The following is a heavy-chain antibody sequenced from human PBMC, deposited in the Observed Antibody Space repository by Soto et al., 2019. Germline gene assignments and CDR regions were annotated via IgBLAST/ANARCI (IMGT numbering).Heavy chain of an antibody. J-gene: IGHJ4*02. CDR3: AKSSVAAAGPLAN. V-gene: IGHV1-69*02. D-gene: IGHD6-13*01. CDR2: IIPVLGVT. Sequence: ASVKVSCKASGGTLNSYTINWVRQAPGHGPEWLGRIIPVLGVTNYAQTFQGRVTITADKSTSTVYMDLTSLRSEDTAVYYCAKSSVAAAGPLANGGPGTLVPVSS. CDR1: GGTLNSYT.